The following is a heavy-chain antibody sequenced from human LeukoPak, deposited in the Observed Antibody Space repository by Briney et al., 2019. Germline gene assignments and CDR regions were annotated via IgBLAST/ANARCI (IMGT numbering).Heavy chain of an antibody. CDR1: GGSVGTGGYY. J-gene: IGHJ4*02. Sequence: SETLSLTCTVSGGSVGTGGYYWSWIRQPPGKGLEWIGYIYNSPTTNYNPSLKNRVTMSVNTSKNQFSLKLNSVTAADTAVYYCARDEWFGYWGQGTLVTVSS. D-gene: IGHD3-10*01. CDR3: ARDEWFGY. CDR2: IYNSPTT. V-gene: IGHV4-61*08.